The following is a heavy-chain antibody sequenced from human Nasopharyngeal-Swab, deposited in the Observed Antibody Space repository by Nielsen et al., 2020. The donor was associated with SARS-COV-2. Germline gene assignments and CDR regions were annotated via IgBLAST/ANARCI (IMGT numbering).Heavy chain of an antibody. CDR1: GFTFSSFV. CDR2: ISYDGNNK. Sequence: GGSLRLSCAASGFTFSSFVMPWVPQAPGKGLEWVAVISYDGNNKYYADSVKGRFTISRDNSKNTLYLQMDSLRAEDTAAYYCAKVRDGYNQGFDYWGQGTLVTVSS. D-gene: IGHD5-24*01. CDR3: AKVRDGYNQGFDY. J-gene: IGHJ4*02. V-gene: IGHV3-30*18.